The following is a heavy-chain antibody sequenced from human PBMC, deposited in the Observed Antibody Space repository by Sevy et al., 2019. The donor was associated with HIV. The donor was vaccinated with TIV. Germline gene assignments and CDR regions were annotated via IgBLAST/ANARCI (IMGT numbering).Heavy chain of an antibody. Sequence: GGSLRLSCSASGFTFSSYAMHWVRQAPGKGLEYVSAISSNGGSTYYADSVKGRFTISRDNSKNTLYLQMSSLRAEDTAVYYCVKDPHYDFWSGHFDYWGQRTLVTVSS. CDR2: ISSNGGST. D-gene: IGHD3-3*01. CDR3: VKDPHYDFWSGHFDY. J-gene: IGHJ4*02. CDR1: GFTFSSYA. V-gene: IGHV3-64D*06.